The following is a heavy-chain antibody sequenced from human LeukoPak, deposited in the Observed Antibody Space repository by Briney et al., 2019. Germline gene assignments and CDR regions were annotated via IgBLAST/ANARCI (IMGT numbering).Heavy chain of an antibody. D-gene: IGHD3-22*01. CDR2: IKQDGSER. J-gene: IGHJ4*02. CDR1: GFTFSSDW. Sequence: GGSLRLSCAASGFTFSSDWLNWVRQAPGEGLEWGANIKQDGSERYYVDSVKGRFTISRDNAKKLLSLQMNSLRGDDTAVYYCARGWQGMWLFDQWGQGTLVTVAS. V-gene: IGHV3-7*05. CDR3: ARGWQGMWLFDQ.